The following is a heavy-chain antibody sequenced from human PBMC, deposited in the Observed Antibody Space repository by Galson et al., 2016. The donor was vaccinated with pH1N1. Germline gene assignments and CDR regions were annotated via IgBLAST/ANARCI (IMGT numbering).Heavy chain of an antibody. Sequence: SLRLSCAASGFSLSSFWMTWVRQAPEKGLEWVANINEDGSKIYYVDSVKGRFTISSDNAKNSLYLQMNSLRAEDTAVYYCARSKGNIGAHWCQGTLVTVSS. CDR2: INEDGSKI. CDR3: ARSKGNIGAH. V-gene: IGHV3-7*01. D-gene: IGHD5-12*01. J-gene: IGHJ4*02. CDR1: GFSLSSFW.